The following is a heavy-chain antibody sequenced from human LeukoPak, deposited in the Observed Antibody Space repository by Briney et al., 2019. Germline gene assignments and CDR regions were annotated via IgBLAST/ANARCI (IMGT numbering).Heavy chain of an antibody. V-gene: IGHV3-23*01. D-gene: IGHD6-25*01. J-gene: IGHJ4*01. CDR2: ISGSGGST. Sequence: GGSLRLSCAASGFTFSSYAMSWVRQAPGKGLEWVSAISGSGGSTYYADPVKGRFTISRDNSENTLYLQMNSLRAEDTAIYYCAKDSVAAAGFYLDYWGHGTLVTVSS. CDR1: GFTFSSYA. CDR3: AKDSVAAAGFYLDY.